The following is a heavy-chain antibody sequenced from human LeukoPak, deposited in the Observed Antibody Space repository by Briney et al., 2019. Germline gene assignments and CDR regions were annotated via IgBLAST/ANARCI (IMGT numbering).Heavy chain of an antibody. Sequence: ASVKVSCKASGYTFTSYYMHWVRQAPGQGLEWMGIINPSGGSTSYAQKFQGRVTMTRDTSTSTVYMELSSLRSEDTAVYYCAREGVTTPYYYYYYYMDVWGKGTTVTVSS. D-gene: IGHD3-22*01. CDR2: INPSGGST. CDR3: AREGVTTPYYYYYYYMDV. V-gene: IGHV1-46*01. J-gene: IGHJ6*03. CDR1: GYTFTSYY.